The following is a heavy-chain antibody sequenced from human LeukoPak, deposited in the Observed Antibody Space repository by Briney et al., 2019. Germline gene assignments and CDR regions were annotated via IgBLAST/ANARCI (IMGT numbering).Heavy chain of an antibody. CDR2: IRYDGSNK. D-gene: IGHD6-19*01. V-gene: IGHV3-30*02. CDR1: GFTFSSYG. Sequence: GGSLRLSCAASGFTFSSYGMHWVRQAPGKGLEWVAFIRYDGSNKYYADSVKGRFTISRDNSKNTLYLQMNSLRAEDTAVYYCAKGRNSSGWYLVDYWGQGTLVTVSS. CDR3: AKGRNSSGWYLVDY. J-gene: IGHJ4*02.